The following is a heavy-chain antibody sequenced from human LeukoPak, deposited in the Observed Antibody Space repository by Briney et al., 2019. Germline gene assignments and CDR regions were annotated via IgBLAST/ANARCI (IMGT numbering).Heavy chain of an antibody. Sequence: PGGSLRLSCAASGFTFSSYSMNWVRQAPGKGLEWVSYISSSSSTIYYADSVKGRFTISRGNAKNSLYLQMNSLRAEDTAVYYCAREDIIVVPAMGYYYYGMDVWGQGTTVTVSS. J-gene: IGHJ6*02. CDR3: AREDIIVVPAMGYYYYGMDV. D-gene: IGHD2-2*01. CDR1: GFTFSSYS. CDR2: ISSSSSTI. V-gene: IGHV3-48*01.